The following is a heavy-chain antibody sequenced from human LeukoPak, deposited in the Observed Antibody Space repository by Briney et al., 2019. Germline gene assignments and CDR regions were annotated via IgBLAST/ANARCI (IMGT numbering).Heavy chain of an antibody. Sequence: GGSLRLSCAASGFTFDDCAMHWVRQAPGKGLEWVSLISWDGGSTYYADSVKGRFTISRDNSKNSLYLQMNSLRAEDTALYYCAKVSTHSSGWYGEFDYWGRGTLVTVSS. J-gene: IGHJ4*02. CDR2: ISWDGGST. CDR3: AKVSTHSSGWYGEFDY. CDR1: GFTFDDCA. D-gene: IGHD6-19*01. V-gene: IGHV3-43D*03.